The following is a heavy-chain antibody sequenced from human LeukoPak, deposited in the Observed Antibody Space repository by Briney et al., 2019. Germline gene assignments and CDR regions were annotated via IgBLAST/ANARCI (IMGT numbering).Heavy chain of an antibody. D-gene: IGHD3-3*01. CDR3: ARDIWSSALDAFDI. Sequence: SGGSLRLSCAASGFTFSSYWMSWVRQAPGKGLEWVANIKQDGSEKYYVDSVKGRFTTSRDNAKNSLYLQMNSLRAEDTAVYYCARDIWSSALDAFDIWGQGTMVTVSS. J-gene: IGHJ3*02. V-gene: IGHV3-7*01. CDR1: GFTFSSYW. CDR2: IKQDGSEK.